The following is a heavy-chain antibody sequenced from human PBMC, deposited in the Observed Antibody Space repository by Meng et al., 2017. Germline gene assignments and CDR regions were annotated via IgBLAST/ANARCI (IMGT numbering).Heavy chain of an antibody. Sequence: GESLKISCAASGFTFSSYSMNWVRQAPGKGLEWVSSISSTSYYMYYADSVKGRFTISRDNAKNSLYLQMNSLRAEDTAVYYCARANFGYWGQGTLVTVSS. CDR3: ARANFGY. V-gene: IGHV3-21*01. J-gene: IGHJ4*02. CDR1: GFTFSSYS. CDR2: ISSTSYYM.